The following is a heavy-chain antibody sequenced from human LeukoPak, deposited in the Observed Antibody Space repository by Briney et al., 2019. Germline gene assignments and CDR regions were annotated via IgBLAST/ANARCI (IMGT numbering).Heavy chain of an antibody. V-gene: IGHV1-8*01. CDR2: MNPNSGNT. Sequence: ASVKVSCTASGYTFTSYDINWVRQATGQGLEWMGWMNPNSGNTGYAQKFQGGVTMTRNTSISTAYMELSSLRSEDTAVYYCAAYCGGDCFSLGYYGMDVWGQGTTVTVSS. J-gene: IGHJ6*02. D-gene: IGHD2-21*02. CDR3: AAYCGGDCFSLGYYGMDV. CDR1: GYTFTSYD.